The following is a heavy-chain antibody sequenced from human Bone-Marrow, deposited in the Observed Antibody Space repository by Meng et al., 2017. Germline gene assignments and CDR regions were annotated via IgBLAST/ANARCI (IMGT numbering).Heavy chain of an antibody. D-gene: IGHD1-26*01. CDR1: GSSISSNDW. CDR2: IYHSGST. J-gene: IGHJ2*01. CDR3: ARRKVGAIGRAYYWYFDL. Sequence: RGAGPGLVKHPTALYFTFAVSGSSISSNDWGSAVRQPPGQGLEWSGEIYHSGSTNYNPSLKNRVTISVDKSNNQFYRKLCSVTAADTAVEYCARRKVGAIGRAYYWYFDLWGHGTLVTVSS. V-gene: IGHV4-4*03.